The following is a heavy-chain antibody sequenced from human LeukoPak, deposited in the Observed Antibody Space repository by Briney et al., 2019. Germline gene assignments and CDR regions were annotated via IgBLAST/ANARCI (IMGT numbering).Heavy chain of an antibody. V-gene: IGHV3-73*01. Sequence: GSLRLSCAASGFTFSGSAMHWVRQASGKGLEWVGRIRSKANSYATAYAASVKGRFTISRDESKNTAYLQMNSLKTEDTAVYYCTRLSYCSSTSCYLTGDYWGQGTLVTVSS. CDR1: GFTFSGSA. J-gene: IGHJ4*02. CDR2: IRSKANSYAT. CDR3: TRLSYCSSTSCYLTGDY. D-gene: IGHD2-2*01.